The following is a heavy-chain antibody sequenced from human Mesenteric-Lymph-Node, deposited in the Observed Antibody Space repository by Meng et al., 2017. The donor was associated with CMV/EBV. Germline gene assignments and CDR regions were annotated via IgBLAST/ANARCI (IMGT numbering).Heavy chain of an antibody. CDR2: ISSSSSYI. CDR3: ASTLNYYDSSGYVY. J-gene: IGHJ4*02. V-gene: IGHV3-21*01. D-gene: IGHD3-22*01. CDR1: GFTFSGSA. Sequence: GGSLRLSCAASGFTFSGSAMHWVRQASGKGLEWVSSISSSSSYIYYADSVKGRFTISRDNAKNSLYLQMNSLRAEDTAVYYCASTLNYYDSSGYVYWGQGTLVTVSS.